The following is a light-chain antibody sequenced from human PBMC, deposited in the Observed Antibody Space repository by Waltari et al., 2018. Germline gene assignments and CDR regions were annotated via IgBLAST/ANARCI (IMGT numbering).Light chain of an antibody. CDR1: QRLSSY. CDR2: KTS. CDR3: QQYNSYPFT. Sequence: DIQMTQSPSTLSASVGDRVTIICRASQRLSSYLAWYQQKPGKAPKLLIYKTSSLETGVPSSFSGTGSGTEFTLNISSLQPDDIATYYGQQYNSYPFTFGPGTKVDIK. J-gene: IGKJ3*01. V-gene: IGKV1-5*03.